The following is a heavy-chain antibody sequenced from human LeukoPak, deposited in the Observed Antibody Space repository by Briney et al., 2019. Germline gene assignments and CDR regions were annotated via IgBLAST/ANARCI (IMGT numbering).Heavy chain of an antibody. V-gene: IGHV3-7*01. D-gene: IGHD3-10*01. CDR2: IKQDGSEK. CDR3: ESSNYYGSGSYAPHFDY. Sequence: PGGSLRLSCAVSGFTFSSYWMSWFRQAPGKGLEWVANIKQDGSEKLYVESVKGRFTISRDNSKNTLYLQMNSLRAEDTAVYYCESSNYYGSGSYAPHFDYWGQGTLVTVSS. CDR1: GFTFSSYW. J-gene: IGHJ4*02.